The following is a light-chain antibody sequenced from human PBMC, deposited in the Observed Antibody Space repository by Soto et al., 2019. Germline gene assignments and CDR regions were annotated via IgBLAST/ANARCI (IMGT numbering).Light chain of an antibody. CDR2: FGS. CDR3: MQAQQTPPT. V-gene: IGKV2-28*01. CDR1: QSLLQSNGYNY. J-gene: IGKJ1*01. Sequence: DIVMSQSPLSLPVTPGEPASISCNSSQSLLQSNGYNYLDWYLQKPGQSPQLLIYFGSYRASGVPDRFSGSGSGTDFTLKIRRVEAEDVPIYYCMQAQQTPPTFGQGTKV.